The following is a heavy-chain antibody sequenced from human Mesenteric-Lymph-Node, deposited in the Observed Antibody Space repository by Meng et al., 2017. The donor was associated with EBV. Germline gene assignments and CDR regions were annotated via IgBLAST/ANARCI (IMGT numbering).Heavy chain of an antibody. CDR2: INHSGNT. J-gene: IGHJ4*02. V-gene: IGHV4-34*01. CDR1: GGSFSDYY. Sequence: QVQLQQWGAGLLKPSETLSLTCAVYGGSFSDYYWSWIRQPPGKGLEWIGEINHSGNTHNNPSLKSRVSMSVDTSKNQFSLKLDSVTAADTAMYYCARRGKVGAGYWGQGALVTVSS. D-gene: IGHD1-26*01. CDR3: ARRGKVGAGY.